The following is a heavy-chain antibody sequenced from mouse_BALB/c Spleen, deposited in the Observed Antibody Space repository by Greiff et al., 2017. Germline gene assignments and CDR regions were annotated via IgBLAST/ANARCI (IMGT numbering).Heavy chain of an antibody. CDR2: ISSGGSYT. CDR1: GFTFSSYA. V-gene: IGHV5-9-3*01. J-gene: IGHJ4*01. Sequence: EVHLVESGGGLVKPGGSLKLSCAASGFTFSSYAMSWVRQTPEKRLEWVATISSGGSYTYYPDSVKGRFTISRDNAKNTLYLQMSSLRSEDTAMYYCARQEKSSQLSHGGYAMDYWGQGTSVTVSS. D-gene: IGHD4-1*02. CDR3: ARQEKSSQLSHGGYAMDY.